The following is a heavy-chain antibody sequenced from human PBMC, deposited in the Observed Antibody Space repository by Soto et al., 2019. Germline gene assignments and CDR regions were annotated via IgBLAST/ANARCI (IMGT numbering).Heavy chain of an antibody. V-gene: IGHV5-51*01. D-gene: IGHD3-22*01. CDR2: IFPSDSDT. Sequence: PGESLKISCRTSGYIFTSYLIALVRQMPGKGLGWMCIIFPSDSDTRYSPSFQGHVTISADRSTSTVFLQWASLQASDSSVYFCARKGKSGYFNCFDPWGQGTLVTVSS. J-gene: IGHJ5*02. CDR3: ARKGKSGYFNCFDP. CDR1: GYIFTSYL.